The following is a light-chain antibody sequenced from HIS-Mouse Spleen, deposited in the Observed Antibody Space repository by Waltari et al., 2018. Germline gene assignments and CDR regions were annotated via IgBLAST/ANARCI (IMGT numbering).Light chain of an antibody. Sequence: QSALTQPASVSGSPGQSITISCTGTSIDVGSYNLFSWYQQHPVKAPKLMIYEGSKRPSGVSNRFSGSTSGNTASLTISGLQAEDEADYYCCSYAGSSTVVFGGGTKLTVL. J-gene: IGLJ2*01. CDR3: CSYAGSSTVV. CDR1: SIDVGSYNL. V-gene: IGLV2-23*01. CDR2: EGS.